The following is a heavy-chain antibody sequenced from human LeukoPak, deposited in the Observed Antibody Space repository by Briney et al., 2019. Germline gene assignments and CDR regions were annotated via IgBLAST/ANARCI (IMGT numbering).Heavy chain of an antibody. CDR1: GFIFSDYY. CDR3: AKCPGRTCNSFDY. J-gene: IGHJ4*02. CDR2: ISTSGTTI. Sequence: PGGSLRLSCAASGFIFSDYYMSWIRQAPGKGLEWVSYISTSGTTINYADSVKGRFTISRDNAKKSVYLQMNSLRAEDTAVYYCAKCPGRTCNSFDYWGQGTLVTVSS. D-gene: IGHD4-23*01. V-gene: IGHV3-11*01.